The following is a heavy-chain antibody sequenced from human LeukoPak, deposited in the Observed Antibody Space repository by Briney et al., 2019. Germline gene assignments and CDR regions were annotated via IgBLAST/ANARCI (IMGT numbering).Heavy chain of an antibody. CDR2: INPTSGDT. D-gene: IGHD5-24*01. CDR3: ARDRGSGYIILDF. J-gene: IGHJ4*02. Sequence: ASVKVSCKASGYTFTAYYMHWVRQAPGQGLDWMGWINPTSGDTKYAQKFQDRVTMTRDTSISTAYMELTRLTSDDPAVYYCARDRGSGYIILDFWGPGTLVTVSS. CDR1: GYTFTAYY. V-gene: IGHV1-2*02.